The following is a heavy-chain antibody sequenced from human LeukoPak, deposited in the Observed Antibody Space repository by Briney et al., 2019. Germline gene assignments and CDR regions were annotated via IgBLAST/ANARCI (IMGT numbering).Heavy chain of an antibody. CDR3: ARVDYGDYKWYYSYYMDV. Sequence: GASVKVSCKASGYTFTDYYMHWVRQAPGQGLEWMGWINPNSGGTNYAQKFQGRVTMTRDTSISTAYMELSRLRSDDTAVYYCARVDYGDYKWYYSYYMDVWGKGTTVTASS. CDR2: INPNSGGT. V-gene: IGHV1-2*02. D-gene: IGHD4-17*01. CDR1: GYTFTDYY. J-gene: IGHJ6*03.